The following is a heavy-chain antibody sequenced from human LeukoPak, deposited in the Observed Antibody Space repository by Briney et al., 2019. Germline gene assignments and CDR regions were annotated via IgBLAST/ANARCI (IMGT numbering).Heavy chain of an antibody. CDR3: AKDVEAVAGTGGFFDY. J-gene: IGHJ4*02. CDR2: INPSGGST. CDR1: GYTFTSYY. Sequence: ASVKVSCKASGYTFTSYYMHWVRQAPGQGLEWMGIINPSGGSTSYAQKFQGRVTMTRDMSTSTVYMELSSLRAEDTALYYCAKDVEAVAGTGGFFDYWGQGTLVTVSS. D-gene: IGHD6-19*01. V-gene: IGHV1-46*01.